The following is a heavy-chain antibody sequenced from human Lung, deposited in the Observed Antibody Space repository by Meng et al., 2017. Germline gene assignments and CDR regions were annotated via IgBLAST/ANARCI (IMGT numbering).Heavy chain of an antibody. J-gene: IGHJ4*02. CDR1: GGSISSSSYY. D-gene: IGHD6-13*01. V-gene: IGHV4-39*07. CDR3: ARVKYSSSWYLDF. Sequence: QLQESGPGLVKPWETLSLTCTVSGGSISSSSYYWGWIRQPPGKGLEWIGSISDGGNTYYNPSLQSRVSISVDTSKNQFSLKLRSVTAADTAVYYCARVKYSSSWYLDFWGQGALVTVSS. CDR2: ISDGGNT.